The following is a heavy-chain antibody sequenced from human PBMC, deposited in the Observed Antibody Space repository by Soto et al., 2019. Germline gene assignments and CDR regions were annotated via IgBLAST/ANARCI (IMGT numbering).Heavy chain of an antibody. CDR2: IYYNGNT. J-gene: IGHJ4*02. Sequence: TSETLSLTCTVSGGSISGYYWSWIRQPPGKGLEWIGYIYYNGNTNYNPSLRSRVTISVDTSKSQFSLKLSSVAAADTAVYYCTRNVDTARAFYFDYWGQGTLVTVSS. CDR3: TRNVDTARAFYFDY. CDR1: GGSISGYY. D-gene: IGHD5-18*01. V-gene: IGHV4-59*01.